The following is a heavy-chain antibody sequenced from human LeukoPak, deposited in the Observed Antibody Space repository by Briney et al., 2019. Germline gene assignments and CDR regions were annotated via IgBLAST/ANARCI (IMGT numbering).Heavy chain of an antibody. D-gene: IGHD3-10*01. CDR1: GFTFSSYA. CDR2: ISYDGSNK. J-gene: IGHJ5*02. CDR3: ARAVLLWFGWFDP. Sequence: PGGSLRLSCAASGFTFSSYAMHWVRQAPGKALEWVALISYDGSNKYYADSVKGRFTISRDNSKNTLYLQMNSLRAEDTAVYYCARAVLLWFGWFDPWGQGTLVTVSS. V-gene: IGHV3-30-3*01.